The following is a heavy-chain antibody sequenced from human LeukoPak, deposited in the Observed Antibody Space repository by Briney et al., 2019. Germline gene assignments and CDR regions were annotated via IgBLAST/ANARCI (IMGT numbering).Heavy chain of an antibody. CDR2: ISSSSSYI. J-gene: IGHJ4*02. Sequence: GGSLRLSCAASGFTFSSYSMNWVRQAPGKGLEWVSSISSSSSYIYYADSVKGRFTISRDNSKNTLYLQMNSLRAEDTAIYYCAKDRIAAAGTVDYWGQGTLVTVSS. CDR1: GFTFSSYS. D-gene: IGHD6-13*01. V-gene: IGHV3-21*04. CDR3: AKDRIAAAGTVDY.